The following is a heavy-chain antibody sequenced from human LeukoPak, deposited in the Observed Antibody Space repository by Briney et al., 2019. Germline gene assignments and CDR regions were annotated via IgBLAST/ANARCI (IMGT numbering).Heavy chain of an antibody. J-gene: IGHJ1*01. CDR1: GGSISSYY. CDR2: IYYSGST. D-gene: IGHD3-22*01. CDR3: ARGVSYSDSIGYYNEYFQN. Sequence: PSETLSLTCTVSGGSISSYYWSWIRQPPGKGLEWIGYIYYSGSTNYNPSLKSRVTISVDTSKNHFSLKLSSVTAADTAVYYCARGVSYSDSIGYYNEYFQNWGQGTLVTVSS. V-gene: IGHV4-59*08.